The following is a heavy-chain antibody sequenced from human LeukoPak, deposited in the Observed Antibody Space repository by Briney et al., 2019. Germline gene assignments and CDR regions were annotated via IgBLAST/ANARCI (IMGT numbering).Heavy chain of an antibody. CDR3: ARDRGLATIGGAIDY. J-gene: IGHJ4*02. CDR1: GFPFAPFW. V-gene: IGHV3-7*01. D-gene: IGHD5-24*01. CDR2: MNRDGSEV. Sequence: GGSLRLSCAASGFPFAPFWMTWVRQAPGKGPEFVATMNRDGSEVAYGNSVRGRFTISRDNAKNSLYLQMNSLRAEDTAVYYCARDRGLATIGGAIDYWGQGTLVTVSS.